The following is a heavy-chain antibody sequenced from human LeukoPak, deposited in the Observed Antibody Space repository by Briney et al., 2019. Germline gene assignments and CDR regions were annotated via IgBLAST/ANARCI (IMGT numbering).Heavy chain of an antibody. J-gene: IGHJ4*02. CDR2: IYHSGST. CDR1: GGSLSSGGYS. V-gene: IGHV4-30-2*01. CDR3: ARGTRGYFDY. Sequence: SETLSLTCAVSGGSLSSGGYSWSWIRQPPGKGLEWIGYIYHSGSTYYDPSLKSRVTISVDRSKNQFSLKLSSVTAADTAVYYCARGTRGYFDYWGQGTLVTVPS. D-gene: IGHD6-13*01.